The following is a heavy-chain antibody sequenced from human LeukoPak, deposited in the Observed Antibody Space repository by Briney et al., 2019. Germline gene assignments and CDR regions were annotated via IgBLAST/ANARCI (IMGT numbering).Heavy chain of an antibody. CDR2: IIPIFGTA. CDR3: AREAYNWNERLLRGFDY. Sequence: ASVKVSCKASGGTFSSYAISWVRQAPGQGLEWMGGIIPIFGTANCAQKFQGRVTITTDESTSTAYMELSSLRSEDTAVYYCAREAYNWNERLLRGFDYWGQGTLVTVSS. D-gene: IGHD1-20*01. V-gene: IGHV1-69*05. CDR1: GGTFSSYA. J-gene: IGHJ4*02.